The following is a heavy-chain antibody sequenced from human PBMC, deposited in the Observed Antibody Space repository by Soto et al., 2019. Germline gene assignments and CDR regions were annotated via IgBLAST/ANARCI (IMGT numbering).Heavy chain of an antibody. V-gene: IGHV3-23*01. CDR2: ITANSGAR. D-gene: IGHD3-3*02. CDR3: AKGAFSAVCRWFDP. Sequence: EVQLLESGGGLVQPGGSLRLSCAASGFTFGNYAMGWVRQAPGKGLEWVSAITANSGARNYAGSVKGRFTISRDSSKDTLYLEMNSLRAEDPALYFRAKGAFSAVCRWFDPWGQGTLVTVSS. J-gene: IGHJ5*02. CDR1: GFTFGNYA.